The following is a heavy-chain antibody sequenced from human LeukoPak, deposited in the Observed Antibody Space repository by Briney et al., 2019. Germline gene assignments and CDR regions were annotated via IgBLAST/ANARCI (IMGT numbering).Heavy chain of an antibody. CDR2: ISSSGSTI. D-gene: IGHD6-19*01. V-gene: IGHV3-48*03. CDR1: GFTFSSYE. J-gene: IGHJ4*02. Sequence: GGSLRLSCAASGFTFSSYEMNWVRQAPGKGLEWVSYISSSGSTIYYADSVKGRFTISRDNAQNSLYPQMNSLRAEDTAVYYCARDTVGNSGWYYGIFDYWGQGTLVTVSS. CDR3: ARDTVGNSGWYYGIFDY.